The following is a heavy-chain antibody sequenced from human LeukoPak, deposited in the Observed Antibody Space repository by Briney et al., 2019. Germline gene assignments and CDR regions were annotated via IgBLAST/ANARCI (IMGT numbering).Heavy chain of an antibody. CDR1: GFSLTSNGVA. V-gene: IGHV2-5*02. D-gene: IGHD3-22*01. Sequence: VSGPTLVNPTQTLTLTCTFSGFSLTSNGVAVGWIRQPPGKALEGLALNYWDDEKRYSPSLRTRLTITKDTSRRQVVLTLSNMDPVDTGTYYCARLYCYNSGGYSRAFDYWGQGTLVTVSS. CDR3: ARLYCYNSGGYSRAFDY. J-gene: IGHJ4*02. CDR2: NYWDDEK.